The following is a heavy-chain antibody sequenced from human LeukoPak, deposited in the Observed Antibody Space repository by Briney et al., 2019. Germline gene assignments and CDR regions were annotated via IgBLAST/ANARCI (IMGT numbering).Heavy chain of an antibody. CDR2: IIPIFGRA. CDR1: GGTFISYA. D-gene: IGHD6-19*01. Sequence: SVKVSCKASGGTFISYAISWVGQAPGQGQEWMGRIIPIFGRANYAQKFQGRVTITTDESTSTAYMELSSLRSEDTAVYFCARDGSSGSFDYWGQGTLVTVSS. CDR3: ARDGSSGSFDY. J-gene: IGHJ4*02. V-gene: IGHV1-69*05.